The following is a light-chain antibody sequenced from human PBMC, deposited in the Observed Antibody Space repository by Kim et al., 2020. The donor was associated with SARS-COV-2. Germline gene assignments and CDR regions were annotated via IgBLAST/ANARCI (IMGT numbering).Light chain of an antibody. J-gene: IGLJ3*02. V-gene: IGLV2-14*03. CDR1: SSDVGGYNY. CDR3: NSYTSSSTLA. CDR2: DVS. Sequence: GQSITISCTGTSSDVGGYNYVSWYQQHPGKAPKLMIYDVSKRPSGVSSRFSGSKSGNTASLTISGLQAEDEADYYCNSYTSSSTLAFGGGTQLTVL.